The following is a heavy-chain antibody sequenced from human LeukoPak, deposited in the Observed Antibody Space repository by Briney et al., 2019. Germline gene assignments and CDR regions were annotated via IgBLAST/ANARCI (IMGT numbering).Heavy chain of an antibody. D-gene: IGHD2-21*01. V-gene: IGHV3-53*04. CDR2: IYSGGAT. CDR1: GFTFSRNS. CDR3: ARYQCDRLLSHSGDRCYYYKGMDV. Sequence: GGSLRLSCVVSGFTASGFTFSRNSMSWVRQAPGRGLEWVSVIYSGGATYYADSVKGRFTVSRHTSKNTLFLQMNSLRAEGTAVYYCARYQCDRLLSHSGDRCYYYKGMDVWGQGTTVTVSS. J-gene: IGHJ6*02.